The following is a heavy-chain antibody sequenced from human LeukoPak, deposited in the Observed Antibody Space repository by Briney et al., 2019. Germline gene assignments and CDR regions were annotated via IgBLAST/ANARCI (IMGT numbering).Heavy chain of an antibody. J-gene: IGHJ4*02. Sequence: GSLRLSCAASGFTFSTYWMSWVRQAPGKGLEWVANMDQDGSEKNYVDSVKGRFTISRDNAKNSLYLQMNSLRAEDTAVYYCARDRGYSTFDYWGQGTLVTVSS. CDR2: MDQDGSEK. CDR3: ARDRGYSTFDY. V-gene: IGHV3-7*01. CDR1: GFTFSTYW. D-gene: IGHD4-23*01.